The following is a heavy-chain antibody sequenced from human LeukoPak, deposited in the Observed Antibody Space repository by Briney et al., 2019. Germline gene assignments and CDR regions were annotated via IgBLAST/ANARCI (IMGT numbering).Heavy chain of an antibody. CDR2: ISYDGTHT. D-gene: IGHD6-13*01. CDR3: AKARIAAAPFDY. CDR1: GFTFNSYS. V-gene: IGHV3-30*18. Sequence: GGSLRLSCAASGFTFNSYSMYWVRQVPGKGLEWVAVISYDGTHTYYADSVKGRFTISRDNSKNTLYLQMNSLRAEDTAVYYCAKARIAAAPFDYWGRGTLVTVPS. J-gene: IGHJ4*02.